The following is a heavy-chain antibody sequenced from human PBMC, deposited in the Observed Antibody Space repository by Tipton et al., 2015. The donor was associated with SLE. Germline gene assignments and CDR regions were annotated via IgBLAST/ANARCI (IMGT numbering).Heavy chain of an antibody. CDR1: GGSISSYY. CDR3: ARAGVIAFSYYFDY. J-gene: IGHJ4*02. CDR2: IYYSGST. V-gene: IGHV4-59*01. Sequence: TLSLTCTVSGGSISSYYWSWIRQPPGKGLEWIGYIYYSGSTNYNPSLKSRATISVDTSKNQFPLKLSSVTAADTAVYYCARAGVIAFSYYFDYWGQGTLVTVSS. D-gene: IGHD3-22*01.